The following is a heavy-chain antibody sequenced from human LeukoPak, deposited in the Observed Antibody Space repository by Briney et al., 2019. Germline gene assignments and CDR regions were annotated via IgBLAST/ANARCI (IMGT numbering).Heavy chain of an antibody. Sequence: SETLSLTCTVSGGSISSYYWSWLRQPPGKGLEWIGYIFYTGTTNYNPSLKSRVTISVDTSKNQFSLKLSSVTAADTAVYYCATTGEAGSDDYWGQGTLVTVSS. CDR2: IFYTGTT. V-gene: IGHV4-59*08. CDR1: GGSISSYY. CDR3: ATTGEAGSDDY. D-gene: IGHD3-16*01. J-gene: IGHJ4*02.